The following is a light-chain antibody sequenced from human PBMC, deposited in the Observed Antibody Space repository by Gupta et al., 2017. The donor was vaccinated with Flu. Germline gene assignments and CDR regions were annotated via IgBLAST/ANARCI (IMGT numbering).Light chain of an antibody. Sequence: GGDNIGSKSVDWYQQRPGQAPVMVVYDDSDRPSGVPDRFSGSNSGNTATLSISRVEAGDEAAYYCQVWDTTSDHPVFGGGTKLTVL. CDR3: QVWDTTSDHPV. J-gene: IGLJ3*02. CDR1: NIGSKS. CDR2: DDS. V-gene: IGLV3-21*02.